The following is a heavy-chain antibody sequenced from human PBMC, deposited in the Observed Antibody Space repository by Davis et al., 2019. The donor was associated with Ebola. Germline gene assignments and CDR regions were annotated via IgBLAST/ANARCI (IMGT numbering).Heavy chain of an antibody. D-gene: IGHD4-17*01. V-gene: IGHV3-9*01. J-gene: IGHJ2*01. Sequence: GGSLRLSCAASGFNFYDYAMHWVRQTPGKGLEWVSGISWNSGTINYADSVKGRFTISRDNSKNTLYLQMNSLRAEDTAVYYCAKEKTTVTTFWYFDLWGRGTLVTVSS. CDR2: ISWNSGTI. CDR3: AKEKTTVTTFWYFDL. CDR1: GFNFYDYA.